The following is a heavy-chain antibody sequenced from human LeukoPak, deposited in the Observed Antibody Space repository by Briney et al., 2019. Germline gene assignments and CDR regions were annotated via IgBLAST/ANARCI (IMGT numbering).Heavy chain of an antibody. J-gene: IGHJ4*02. Sequence: ASVKVSCKASGYTFTGYYMHWVRQAPGQGLEWMGWINPNSGGTNYAQKFQGRVTMTRDTSISTAYMELSRLRSDDTAVYYCARDLTQRGRTGTTGDYWGQGTLVTVSS. V-gene: IGHV1-2*02. D-gene: IGHD1-7*01. CDR2: INPNSGGT. CDR3: ARDLTQRGRTGTTGDY. CDR1: GYTFTGYY.